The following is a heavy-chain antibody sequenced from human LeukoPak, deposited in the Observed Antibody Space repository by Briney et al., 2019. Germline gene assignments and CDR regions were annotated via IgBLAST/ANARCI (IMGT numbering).Heavy chain of an antibody. CDR3: ARGDDYGDLVIDY. Sequence: GGSLRLSCAASGFTFSSYRMNWVRQAPGKGLEWVSSISSSSSYIYYADSVKGRFTISRDNAKNSLYLQMNSLRAEDTAVYYCARGDDYGDLVIDYWGQGTLVTVSS. CDR2: ISSSSSYI. V-gene: IGHV3-21*01. J-gene: IGHJ4*02. D-gene: IGHD4-17*01. CDR1: GFTFSSYR.